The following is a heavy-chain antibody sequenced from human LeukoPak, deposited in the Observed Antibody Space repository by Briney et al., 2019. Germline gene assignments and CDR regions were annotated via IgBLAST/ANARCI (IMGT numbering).Heavy chain of an antibody. CDR2: ISSSGSTI. Sequence: GGSLRLSCAVSGFTFSSYEMNWVRQAPGKGLEWVSYISSSGSTIFYADSVKGRFTISRDNAKRSLYLQMNSLRAEDTAVYYCARGKITMIVGPFDYWGQGTLVTVSS. J-gene: IGHJ4*02. CDR3: ARGKITMIVGPFDY. CDR1: GFTFSSYE. V-gene: IGHV3-48*03. D-gene: IGHD3-22*01.